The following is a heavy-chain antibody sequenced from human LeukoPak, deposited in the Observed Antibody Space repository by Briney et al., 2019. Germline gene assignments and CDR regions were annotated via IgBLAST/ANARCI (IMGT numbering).Heavy chain of an antibody. CDR3: ARVKGIAAAGNRYFDY. V-gene: IGHV1-2*02. CDR1: VYTFTVYY. CDR2: INPNSGGT. Sequence: ASVKVSCKASVYTFTVYYMHWVRQAPGRGLWWVGGINPNSGGTNYTQKFQGMVTMTRDTSISTAYMELSGLRSDDTAVYYCARVKGIAAAGNRYFDYWDQGTLVTVSS. D-gene: IGHD6-13*01. J-gene: IGHJ4*02.